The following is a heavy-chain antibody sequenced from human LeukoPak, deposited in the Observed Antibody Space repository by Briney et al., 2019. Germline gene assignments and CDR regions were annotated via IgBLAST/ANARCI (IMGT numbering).Heavy chain of an antibody. J-gene: IGHJ4*02. D-gene: IGHD4-11*01. V-gene: IGHV3-30*18. CDR1: RFTFSSYG. CDR2: ISYDGGNK. CDR3: AKSLTSNVADLDY. Sequence: PRRSLRLSCAASRFTFSSYGMHWVRQAPGKGLEWVALISYDGGNKYCTDSVKGRFTISRDNSKSTLYLQMNSLRAEDTALYYCAKSLTSNVADLDYWGQGTLVTVSS.